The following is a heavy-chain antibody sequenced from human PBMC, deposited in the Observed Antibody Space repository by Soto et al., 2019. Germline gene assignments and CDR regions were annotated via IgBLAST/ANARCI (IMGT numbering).Heavy chain of an antibody. D-gene: IGHD5-18*01. Sequence: QVQLVQSGAEVKKPGSSVKVSCKASGGTFSSYTISWVRQAPGQGLEWMGRIIPILGIANYAQKFQGRVTITADKSTSTAYMELSSLRSEDTAVYYCARRIQLWADTFDYWGQGTLVTVSS. J-gene: IGHJ4*02. CDR1: GGTFSSYT. V-gene: IGHV1-69*02. CDR2: IIPILGIA. CDR3: ARRIQLWADTFDY.